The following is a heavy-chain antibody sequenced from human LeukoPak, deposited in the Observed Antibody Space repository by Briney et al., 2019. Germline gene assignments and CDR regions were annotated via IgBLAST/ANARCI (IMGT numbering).Heavy chain of an antibody. CDR2: IYYSGST. V-gene: IGHV4-39*01. CDR1: GGSIGSSSYY. CDR3: ARRERFACWFDP. D-gene: IGHD3-10*01. J-gene: IGHJ5*02. Sequence: PPETLSLTCTVSGGSIGSSSYYWGWIRQPPGKGLEWIGSIYYSGSTYYNPSLKSRVTISVDTSKNQFSLKLSSVTAADTAVYYCARRERFACWFDPWGQGTLVTVSS.